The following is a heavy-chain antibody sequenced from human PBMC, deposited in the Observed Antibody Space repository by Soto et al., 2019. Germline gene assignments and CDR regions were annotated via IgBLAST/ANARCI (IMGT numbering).Heavy chain of an antibody. V-gene: IGHV4-34*01. CDR3: ARGQGGSGTTNAFEI. CDR2: INHSGST. CDR1: GGSFSGYY. J-gene: IGHJ3*02. Sequence: PSETLSLTCAVYGGSFSGYYWSWIRQPPGKGLEWIGEINHSGSTNYNPSLKSRVTISVDTSKNQFSLKLSSVTAADTAVYYCARGQGGSGTTNAFEIWGQGTMVTVSS. D-gene: IGHD1-7*01.